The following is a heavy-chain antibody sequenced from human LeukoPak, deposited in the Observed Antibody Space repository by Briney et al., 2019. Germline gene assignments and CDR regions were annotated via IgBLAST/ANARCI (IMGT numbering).Heavy chain of an antibody. CDR1: GFTFSSYG. J-gene: IGHJ4*02. D-gene: IGHD6-13*01. CDR3: AKDVQQQLASYFDY. CDR2: ISYDGSNK. Sequence: GGSLRLSCAASGFTFSSYGMHWVRQAPGKGLEWVAVISYDGSNKYYADSVKGRFTISRDNSKNSLYLQMNSLRAEDTAVYYCAKDVQQQLASYFDYWGQGTLVTVSS. V-gene: IGHV3-30*18.